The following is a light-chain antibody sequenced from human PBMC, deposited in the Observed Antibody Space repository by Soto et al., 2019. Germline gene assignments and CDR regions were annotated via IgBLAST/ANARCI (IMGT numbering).Light chain of an antibody. CDR3: QQYNSAFS. Sequence: DIQMTQSPSTLSASVGDRVTITCRASQSVSTWLAWYQQKPGKAPKMLIYEASNLESGVPSRFSGSGSGTEFTLTISSLQPDDFATYYCQQYNSAFSFGPGTKVDI. J-gene: IGKJ3*01. CDR1: QSVSTW. CDR2: EAS. V-gene: IGKV1-5*03.